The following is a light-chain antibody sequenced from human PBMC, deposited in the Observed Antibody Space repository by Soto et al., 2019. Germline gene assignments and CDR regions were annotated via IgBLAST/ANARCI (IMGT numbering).Light chain of an antibody. Sequence: QSVLTQPPSASGTPGQRVTISCSGSSSNIGTNTVNWYQQLPGSAPNFLIYSNNQRPSGGPDRFSGSKSGTSASLAISGLQPDDEADYYCAAWDGSLNGVLFGGGTKLTVL. CDR3: AAWDGSLNGVL. V-gene: IGLV1-44*01. CDR1: SSNIGTNT. J-gene: IGLJ2*01. CDR2: SNN.